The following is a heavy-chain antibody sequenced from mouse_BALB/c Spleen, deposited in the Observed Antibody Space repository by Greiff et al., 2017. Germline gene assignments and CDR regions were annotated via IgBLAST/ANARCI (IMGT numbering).Heavy chain of an antibody. Sequence: EVQGVESGGGLVKPGGSLKLSCAASGFTFSSYTMSWVRQTPEKRLEWVATISSGGSYTYYPDSVKGRFTISRDNAKNTLYLQMSSLKSEDTAMYYCTRDSGTGKEGTPDYFDYWGQGTTLTVSS. CDR1: GFTFSSYT. CDR2: ISSGGSYT. CDR3: TRDSGTGKEGTPDYFDY. J-gene: IGHJ2*01. V-gene: IGHV5-6-4*01. D-gene: IGHD4-1*01.